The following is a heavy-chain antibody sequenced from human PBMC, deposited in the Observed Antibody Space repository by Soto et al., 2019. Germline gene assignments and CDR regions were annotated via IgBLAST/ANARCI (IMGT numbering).Heavy chain of an antibody. Sequence: GASVKVSCKASGYTFTSYGIRWVRQAPGQGLEWMGWISAYNGNTNYAQKLQGRVTMTTDTSTSTAYMELRSLRSDDTAVYYCARDTYYYGSVDYYYYGMDVWGQGTTVTVSS. V-gene: IGHV1-18*04. J-gene: IGHJ6*02. CDR3: ARDTYYYGSVDYYYYGMDV. CDR1: GYTFTSYG. D-gene: IGHD3-10*01. CDR2: ISAYNGNT.